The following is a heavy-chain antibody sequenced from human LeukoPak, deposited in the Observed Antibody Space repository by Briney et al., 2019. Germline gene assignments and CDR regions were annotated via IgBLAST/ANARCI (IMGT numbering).Heavy chain of an antibody. Sequence: ASVKVSCKASGYMFTNYATHWVRQAPGQRLEWMGWINAGNGNTKYSQKFQGRVTITRDTSATTAYMELSSLRSEDTAVYYCARGLLWFGELSPPGYWGQGTLVTVSS. V-gene: IGHV1-3*01. CDR2: INAGNGNT. D-gene: IGHD3-10*01. CDR3: ARGLLWFGELSPPGY. J-gene: IGHJ4*02. CDR1: GYMFTNYA.